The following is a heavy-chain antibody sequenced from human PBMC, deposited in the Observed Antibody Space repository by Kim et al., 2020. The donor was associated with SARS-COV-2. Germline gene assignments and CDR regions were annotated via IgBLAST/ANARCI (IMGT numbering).Heavy chain of an antibody. CDR2: IIPILGIA. V-gene: IGHV1-69*04. D-gene: IGHD6-19*01. CDR3: ARDRGSSSGWTSVADY. CDR1: GGTFSSYA. Sequence: SVKVSCKASGGTFSSYAISWVRQAPGQGLEWMGRIIPILGIANYAQKFQGRVTITADKSTSTAYMELSSLGAEDTAVYYCARDRGSSSGWTSVADYWGQGTLVTVSS. J-gene: IGHJ4*02.